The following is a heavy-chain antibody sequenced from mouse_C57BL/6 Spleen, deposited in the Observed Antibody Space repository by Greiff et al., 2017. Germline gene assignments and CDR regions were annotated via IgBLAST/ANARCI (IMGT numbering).Heavy chain of an antibody. Sequence: LVESGPELVKPGASVKISCKASGYSFTDYNMNWVKQSNGKSLEWIGVITPNYGTPSYNQKFKGKATLTVDQSSSTAYMQLNSLTSEDSAVYYCARHGYDYGSSPWCAYWGQGTLVTVSA. CDR3: ARHGYDYGSSPWCAY. D-gene: IGHD1-1*01. CDR2: ITPNYGTP. V-gene: IGHV1-39*01. J-gene: IGHJ3*01. CDR1: GYSFTDYN.